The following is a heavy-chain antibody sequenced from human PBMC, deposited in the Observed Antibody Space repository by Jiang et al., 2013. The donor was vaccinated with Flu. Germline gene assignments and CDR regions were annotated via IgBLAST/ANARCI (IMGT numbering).Heavy chain of an antibody. Sequence: EWMGIINPSGGSTSYAQKFQGRVTMTRDTSTSTVYMELSSLRSEDTAVYYCARGFHSPNEGGAFDYWGQGTLVTVSS. V-gene: IGHV1-46*01. J-gene: IGHJ4*02. CDR3: ARGFHSPNEGGAFDY. D-gene: IGHD2-15*01. CDR2: INPSGGST.